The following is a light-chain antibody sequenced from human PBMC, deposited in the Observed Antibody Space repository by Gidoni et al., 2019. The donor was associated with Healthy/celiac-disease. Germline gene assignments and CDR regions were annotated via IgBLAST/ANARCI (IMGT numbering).Light chain of an antibody. J-gene: IGKJ2*01. Sequence: DIQMTQSPSTLSASVGDRVTITCRASQSISSWLAWYQQKPGKAPKLLIYDASSLESGVPSRFSGSGSGTECTLTISSLQTDDFATYYCQQYNSYSQTFGQGTKLEIK. CDR2: DAS. CDR3: QQYNSYSQT. V-gene: IGKV1-5*01. CDR1: QSISSW.